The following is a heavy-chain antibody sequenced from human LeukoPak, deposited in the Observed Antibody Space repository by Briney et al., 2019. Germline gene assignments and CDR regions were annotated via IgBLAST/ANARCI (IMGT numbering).Heavy chain of an antibody. CDR3: AKDTFYSNYAHYFDY. Sequence: PGGSLRLSCAASGFTFSSYAMSWVRQAPGKGLEWVSAISGSGGSTYYADSVKGRFTISRDNSKNTLYLQMNSLRAEDTAVYYCAKDTFYSNYAHYFDYWGQGTLVTVSS. CDR1: GFTFSSYA. V-gene: IGHV3-23*01. CDR2: ISGSGGST. D-gene: IGHD4-11*01. J-gene: IGHJ4*02.